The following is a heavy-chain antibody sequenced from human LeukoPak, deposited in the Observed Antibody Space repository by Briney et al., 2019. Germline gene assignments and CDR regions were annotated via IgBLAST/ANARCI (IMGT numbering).Heavy chain of an antibody. CDR3: ARGRGSGHKENWFDP. J-gene: IGHJ5*02. CDR2: MNPNSGNT. CDR1: GYTFTTYD. D-gene: IGHD6-19*01. V-gene: IGHV1-8*01. Sequence: ASVKVSCKASGYTFTTYDINWVRQATGRGREWMGWMNPNSGNTGYAQKFQGRVTMTRNTSITTAYMELSSLRSEDTAVYYCARGRGSGHKENWFDPWGQGTLVTVSS.